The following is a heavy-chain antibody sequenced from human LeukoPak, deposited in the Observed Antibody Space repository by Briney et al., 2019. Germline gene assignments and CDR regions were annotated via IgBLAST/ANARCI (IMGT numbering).Heavy chain of an antibody. J-gene: IGHJ4*02. CDR3: ARDGNWEIFGY. V-gene: IGHV3-74*01. CDR1: GFNFGVYV. D-gene: IGHD7-27*01. CDR2: ISHDGTIT. Sequence: GGSLRLPCAASGFNFGVYVMHWVRQAPGKGLVWVSRISHDGTITSYADSVKGRFTIARDNAKNTLYLQMNSLRAEDTAVYYCARDGNWEIFGYWGQGALVSVSS.